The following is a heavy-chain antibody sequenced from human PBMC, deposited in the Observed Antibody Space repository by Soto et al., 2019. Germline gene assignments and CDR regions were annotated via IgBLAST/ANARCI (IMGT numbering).Heavy chain of an antibody. V-gene: IGHV1-2*02. CDR1: GYTFTGYY. Sequence: QVQLVQSGAEVKKPGASVKVSCKASGYTFTGYYMHWVRQAPGQGLEWMGWINPNSGGTNYAQKFQGRGTMTRDTSISTAYMELSRLRSDDTAVYYCARDGVGSPAARVLGWFDPWGQGTLVTVSS. J-gene: IGHJ5*02. CDR3: ARDGVGSPAARVLGWFDP. D-gene: IGHD2-2*01. CDR2: INPNSGGT.